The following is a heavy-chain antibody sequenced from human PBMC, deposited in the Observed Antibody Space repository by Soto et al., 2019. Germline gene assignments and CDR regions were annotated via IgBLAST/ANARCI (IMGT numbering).Heavy chain of an antibody. CDR3: AKEGSSSLYYYYYGMDV. CDR2: ISGSGGST. V-gene: IGHV3-23*01. D-gene: IGHD6-6*01. J-gene: IGHJ6*02. Sequence: PGGSHILSSAASGFPFSSYAMSWVRQATGKGLEWVSAISGSGGSTYYADSVKGRFTISRDNSKNTLYLQMNSLRAEDTAVYYCAKEGSSSLYYYYYGMDVWGQGTTVTVSS. CDR1: GFPFSSYA.